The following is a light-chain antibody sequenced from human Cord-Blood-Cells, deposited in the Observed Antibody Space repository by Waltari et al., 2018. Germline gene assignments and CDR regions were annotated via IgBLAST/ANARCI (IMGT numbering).Light chain of an antibody. CDR3: QQRSNWPPYT. Sequence: EIVLTQSPATLSLSPGESATLSCRASQSVSSYLAWYQQKPGQAPRLLIYDASNMATGIPARFSGSGSGTDFTLTSSSLEPEDFAVYYCQQRSNWPPYTFGQGTKLEIK. J-gene: IGKJ2*01. V-gene: IGKV3-11*01. CDR1: QSVSSY. CDR2: DAS.